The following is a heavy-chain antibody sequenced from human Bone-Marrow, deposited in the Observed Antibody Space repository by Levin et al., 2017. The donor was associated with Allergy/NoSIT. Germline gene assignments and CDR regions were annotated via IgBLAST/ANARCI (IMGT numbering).Heavy chain of an antibody. J-gene: IGHJ4*02. CDR3: ARGGGFVVPAANGLFDY. CDR1: GYTFTSYG. CDR2: ISAYNGNT. D-gene: IGHD2-2*01. V-gene: IGHV1-18*01. Sequence: ASVKVSCKASGYTFTSYGISWVRQAPGQGLEWMGWISAYNGNTNYAQKLQGRVTMTTDTSTSTAYMELRSLRSDDTAVYYCARGGGFVVPAANGLFDYWGQGTLVTVSS.